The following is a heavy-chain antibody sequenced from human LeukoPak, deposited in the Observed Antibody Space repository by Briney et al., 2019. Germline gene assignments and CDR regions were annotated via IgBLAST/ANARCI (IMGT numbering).Heavy chain of an antibody. V-gene: IGHV3-30*04. Sequence: PGGSLRLSCAASGFTFSSYAMHWVRQAPGKGLEWVAVISYDGSNKYYADSVKGRFTISRDNSKNTLYLQMNSLRAEDTAVYYCAKTYSSSRAHHYYYYYMDAWGKGTTVTISS. CDR1: GFTFSSYA. D-gene: IGHD6-13*01. CDR2: ISYDGSNK. J-gene: IGHJ6*03. CDR3: AKTYSSSRAHHYYYYYMDA.